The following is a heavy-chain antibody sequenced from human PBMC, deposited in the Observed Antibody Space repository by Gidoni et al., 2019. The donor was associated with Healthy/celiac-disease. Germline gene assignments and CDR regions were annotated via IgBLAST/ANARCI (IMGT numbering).Heavy chain of an antibody. V-gene: IGHV4-61*02. Sequence: QVQLQESGPGLVKPSQTLSLTCTVSGGSINSDSYFWSWVRQPAGKGLEWIGRIYTSGSTNYNPSLKSLVTMSVDTSKNQFSLKLSSVTAADTAVYYCARGGYASCWYGQEYFDYWGQGTLVTVSS. D-gene: IGHD6-19*01. CDR3: ARGGYASCWYGQEYFDY. CDR2: IYTSGST. J-gene: IGHJ4*02. CDR1: GGSINSDSYF.